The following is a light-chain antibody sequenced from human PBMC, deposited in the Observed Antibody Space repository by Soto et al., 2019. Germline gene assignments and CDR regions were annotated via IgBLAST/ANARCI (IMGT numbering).Light chain of an antibody. V-gene: IGLV1-40*01. Sequence: QSVLTQPPSVSGAPGQRVTISCTGSSSNIGSTYEVQWYQQLPGTAPKLLIHGNTDRPSGVPDRFSGSKSGTSASLAITGLQADDEADYYCQSYDDSLSVHYVFGTGTQLTVL. J-gene: IGLJ1*01. CDR3: QSYDDSLSVHYV. CDR1: SSNIGSTYE. CDR2: GNT.